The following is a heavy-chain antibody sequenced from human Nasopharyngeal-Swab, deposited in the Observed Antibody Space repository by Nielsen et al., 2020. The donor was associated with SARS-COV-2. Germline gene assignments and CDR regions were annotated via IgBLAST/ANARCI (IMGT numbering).Heavy chain of an antibody. V-gene: IGHV1-2*06. J-gene: IGHJ4*02. CDR3: ARDDGDVPGMTGSGPPGGY. CDR1: GYTFTDYY. Sequence: ASVKVSCKASGYTFTDYYMHWVRQAPGEGLEYMGRINPHSGDTNFAQKFQGRVTVTRDTSIKTAYMELSSLRFDDTAVYYCARDDGDVPGMTGSGPPGGYWGQGPLVTASS. CDR2: INPHSGDT. D-gene: IGHD1-14*01.